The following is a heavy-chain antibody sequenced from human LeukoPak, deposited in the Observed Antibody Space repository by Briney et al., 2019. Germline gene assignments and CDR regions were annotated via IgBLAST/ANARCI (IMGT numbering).Heavy chain of an antibody. J-gene: IGHJ4*02. CDR3: AKSSDGSTSFDQ. V-gene: IGHV3-23*01. D-gene: IGHD2-2*01. CDR2: ISGSGGST. CDR1: GFTFSSYG. Sequence: GGSLRLSCAASGFTFSSYGMSWIRQAPGKGLEWVSAISGSGGSTYYADSVKGRFTISRDNSKNTLYLQINSLRAEDMALYYCAKSSDGSTSFDQWGQGTLVTVSS.